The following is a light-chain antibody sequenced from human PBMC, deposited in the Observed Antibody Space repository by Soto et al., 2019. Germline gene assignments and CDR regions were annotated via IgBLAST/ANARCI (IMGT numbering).Light chain of an antibody. CDR2: SSS. CDR3: PQYQVCSFT. V-gene: IGKV1-5*03. CDR1: QYINTW. Sequence: DIQMTQSPSTLSASVGDRVIITCRASQYINTWLAWYQQKPGRAPKLLIYSSSSLESGVPSRFSGSGSGSEFSLIINSRQSDDFATYYCPQYQVCSFTYGQGTKL. J-gene: IGKJ2*01.